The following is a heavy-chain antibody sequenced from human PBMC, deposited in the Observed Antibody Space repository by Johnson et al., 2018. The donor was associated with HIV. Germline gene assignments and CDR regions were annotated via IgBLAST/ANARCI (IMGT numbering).Heavy chain of an antibody. CDR1: GFTFSDHY. CDR3: ARENYRRRDAFDV. Sequence: VQLVESGGGLVQPGGSLRLSCAASGFTFSDHYMSWVRQAPGKGLEWVSVIYSGGSTYYADSVKGRFTISRDNSKNKLYLQINSLRTEDTAVYYCARENYRRRDAFDVWGQGTVVIVSS. CDR2: IYSGGST. D-gene: IGHD1-7*01. J-gene: IGHJ3*01. V-gene: IGHV3-66*01.